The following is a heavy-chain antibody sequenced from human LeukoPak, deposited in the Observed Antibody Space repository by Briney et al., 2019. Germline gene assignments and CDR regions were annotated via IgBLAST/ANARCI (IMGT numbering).Heavy chain of an antibody. CDR3: AKDRSYYDSSGYRPGWFDP. Sequence: GGSLRLSCAASGFIFSSYWMTWVRQAPGKGLEWVANIKQAGSENSYVDSVKGRFTISRDNAKNSLYLQMNSLRAEDTAVYYCAKDRSYYDSSGYRPGWFDPWGQGTLVTVSS. V-gene: IGHV3-7*01. D-gene: IGHD3-22*01. CDR2: IKQAGSEN. CDR1: GFIFSSYW. J-gene: IGHJ5*02.